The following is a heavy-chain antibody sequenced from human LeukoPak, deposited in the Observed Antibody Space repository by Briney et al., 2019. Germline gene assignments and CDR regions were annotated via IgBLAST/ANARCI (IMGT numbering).Heavy chain of an antibody. D-gene: IGHD3-10*01. Sequence: PGGSLRLSCASSGFTFSKYWMHWVRQAPGKGLVWVSSINADGTGTNYADSVKGRFTISRDNAKNTLYLQMNSLRAEDTAVYFCARDLGAPDNYWGQGTPVTVSS. CDR1: GFTFSKYW. CDR3: ARDLGAPDNY. J-gene: IGHJ4*02. V-gene: IGHV3-74*01. CDR2: INADGTGT.